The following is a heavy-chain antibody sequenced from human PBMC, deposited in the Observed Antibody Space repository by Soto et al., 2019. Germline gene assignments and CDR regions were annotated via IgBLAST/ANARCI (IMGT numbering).Heavy chain of an antibody. Sequence: SVKVSCNACGGTFSSYAISWVRQAPGQGLEWMGGIIPIFGTANYAQKFQGRVTITADESTSTAYMELSSLRSEDTAVYYCARKGNGRGVIIPYYYYGMDVWGQGTTVTVSS. D-gene: IGHD3-10*01. CDR1: GGTFSSYA. CDR2: IIPIFGTA. J-gene: IGHJ6*02. CDR3: ARKGNGRGVIIPYYYYGMDV. V-gene: IGHV1-69*13.